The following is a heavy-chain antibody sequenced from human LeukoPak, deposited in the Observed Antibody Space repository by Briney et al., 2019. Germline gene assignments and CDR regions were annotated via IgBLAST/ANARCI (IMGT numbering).Heavy chain of an antibody. V-gene: IGHV1-8*01. CDR1: GYIFTNYE. D-gene: IGHD3-3*01. CDR2: IDPKRGNK. J-gene: IGHJ5*02. Sequence: ASVKVSCQASGYIFTNYEINWVRQAAGQGLEWMGWIDPKRGNKVYAQKFRGRVTFTRDTSANTTYMELNSLGPEDTGLYYCVRAVTDADFSGGYPNWFDPWGQGTLVTVSS. CDR3: VRAVTDADFSGGYPNWFDP.